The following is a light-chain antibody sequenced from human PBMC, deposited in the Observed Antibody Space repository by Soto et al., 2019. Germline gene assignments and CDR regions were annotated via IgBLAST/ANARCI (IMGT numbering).Light chain of an antibody. Sequence: DIQMTQSPSSLSASVGDRVTITCRTSQSISTYLNWYQHKPGKAPKLLIYAASSLQSGVPSRFSGSGSGTDFTLTISSLQPDDFATYYCQQSSSTPPTFGGGTKVEIK. V-gene: IGKV1-39*01. CDR3: QQSSSTPPT. CDR1: QSISTY. J-gene: IGKJ4*01. CDR2: AAS.